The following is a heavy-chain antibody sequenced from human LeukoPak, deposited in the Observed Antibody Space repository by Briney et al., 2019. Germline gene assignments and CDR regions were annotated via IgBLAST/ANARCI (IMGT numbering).Heavy chain of an antibody. V-gene: IGHV3-21*01. J-gene: IGHJ6*03. CDR1: GFTFSAYS. Sequence: GGSLRLSCAASGFTFSAYSMNWVRQAQGKGLEWVSSISSSSSYIYYADSVKGRFTISRDNAKNSLYLQTNILRATHPAVYYCGRDGGNYYPYIDDYDMDVWGKVITVTVSS. D-gene: IGHD1-26*01. CDR2: ISSSSSYI. CDR3: GRDGGNYYPYIDDYDMDV.